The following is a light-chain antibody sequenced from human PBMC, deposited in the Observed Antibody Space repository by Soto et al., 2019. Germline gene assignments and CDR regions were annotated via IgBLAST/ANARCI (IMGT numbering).Light chain of an antibody. J-gene: IGKJ1*01. CDR3: HQRQRSPRT. V-gene: IGKV3-11*01. CDR2: EAS. CDR1: QTVGVR. Sequence: EIVLTQSPATLSSSPGERATLSCRASQTVGVRLAWYQHKPGQAPRLIIYEASNRAAGIPARFSGSGSGTAFTLTIPSLEPEDFAFYYWHQRQRSPRTFGQGTKVEIK.